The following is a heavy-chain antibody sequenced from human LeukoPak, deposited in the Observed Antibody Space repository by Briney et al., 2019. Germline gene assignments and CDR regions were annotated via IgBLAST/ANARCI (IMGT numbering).Heavy chain of an antibody. CDR1: GYTFTSYY. V-gene: IGHV1-18*04. CDR2: ISVSNGNA. Sequence: ASVKVSCKASGYTFTSYYMHWVRQAPGQGLEWMGWISVSNGNANYAQNLQDRVTITTDTSTATAYMELRTLRSDDTAVYYCAASSGYYAFDYWDQGTLVTVSS. D-gene: IGHD3-22*01. J-gene: IGHJ4*02. CDR3: AASSGYYAFDY.